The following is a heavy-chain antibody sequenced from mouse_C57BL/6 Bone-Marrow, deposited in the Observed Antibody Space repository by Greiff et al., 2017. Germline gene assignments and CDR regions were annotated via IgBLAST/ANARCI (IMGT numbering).Heavy chain of an antibody. V-gene: IGHV7-1*01. CDR1: GFTFSDFY. J-gene: IGHJ4*01. D-gene: IGHD3-2*02. CDR3: ARDFSRLEDYYAMDY. CDR2: SRNKANDYTT. Sequence: EVKVVESGGGLVQSGRSLRLSCATSGFTFSDFYMEWVRQAPGKGLEWIAASRNKANDYTTEYSASVKGRFIVSRDTSQSVLYLQMNALRAEDTAIYYCARDFSRLEDYYAMDYWGQGTSVTVSS.